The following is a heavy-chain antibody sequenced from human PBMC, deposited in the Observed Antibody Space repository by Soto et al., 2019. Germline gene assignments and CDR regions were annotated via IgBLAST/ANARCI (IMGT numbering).Heavy chain of an antibody. D-gene: IGHD3-22*01. V-gene: IGHV3-33*01. CDR2: IWYDGSNK. Sequence: GGSLRLSCAASGFTFSSYGMHWVRQAPGKGLEWVAVIWYDGSNKYYADSVKGRFTISRDNSKNTLYLQMNSLRAEDTAVYYCARERHYDSSGSGAYFDYWGQGTLVTVSS. J-gene: IGHJ4*02. CDR1: GFTFSSYG. CDR3: ARERHYDSSGSGAYFDY.